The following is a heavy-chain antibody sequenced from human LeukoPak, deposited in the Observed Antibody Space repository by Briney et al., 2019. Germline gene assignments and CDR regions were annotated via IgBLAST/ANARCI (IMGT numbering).Heavy chain of an antibody. D-gene: IGHD2-2*01. J-gene: IGHJ4*02. CDR2: MNPNSGNT. V-gene: IGHV1-8*02. CDR1: GYTFTSYY. Sequence: ASVKVSCKASGYTFTSYYMHWVRQATGQGLEWMGWMNPNSGNTGYAQKFQGRVTMTRNTSISTAYMELSSLRSEDTAVYYCARGRDCSSTSCYGLWDYWGQGTLVTVSS. CDR3: ARGRDCSSTSCYGLWDY.